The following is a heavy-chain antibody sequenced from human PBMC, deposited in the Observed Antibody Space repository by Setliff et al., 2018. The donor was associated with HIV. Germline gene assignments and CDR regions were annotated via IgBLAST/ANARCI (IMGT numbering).Heavy chain of an antibody. V-gene: IGHV4-31*03. D-gene: IGHD1-26*01. Sequence: PSETLSLTCTVSGDPIFIGGYYWSWIRQHPGGGLEWIGYIYHTGKTYYNPSLQSRIIMSLDMSQNQFSLKLSSVTAADTAVYYCAKEGNSVDNWLDPSGPGTLVTVSS. CDR2: IYHTGKT. J-gene: IGHJ5*02. CDR1: GDPIFIGGYY. CDR3: AKEGNSVDNWLDP.